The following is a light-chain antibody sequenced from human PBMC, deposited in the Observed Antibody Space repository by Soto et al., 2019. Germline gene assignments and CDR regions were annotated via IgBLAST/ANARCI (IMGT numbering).Light chain of an antibody. CDR1: SSDVGGYNY. V-gene: IGLV2-8*01. CDR2: EVS. Sequence: QSALTQPPSASGSPGQSVTISCTGTSSDVGGYNYVSWYQQHPGKAPKLMIYEVSKRPSGVPDRFSGSESGNTASLTVSGLQAEDEADYYCSSFTSRFTFVFGTGTKVTVL. J-gene: IGLJ1*01. CDR3: SSFTSRFTFV.